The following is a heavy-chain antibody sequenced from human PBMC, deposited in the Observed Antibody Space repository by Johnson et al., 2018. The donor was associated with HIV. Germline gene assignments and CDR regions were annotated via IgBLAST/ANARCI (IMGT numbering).Heavy chain of an antibody. V-gene: IGHV3-NL1*01. Sequence: QMQLVESGGGLVQPGGSLRLSCAASGFTFSSYGVHWVRQAPGKGLEWVSGINWNGGSTSYADSVKGRFTISRDNSKNTLYLQMNSLRAEDTAVYYCAKGENDFGDYWLDAFDIWGQGTMVTVSS. CDR1: GFTFSSYG. D-gene: IGHD4-17*01. CDR3: AKGENDFGDYWLDAFDI. J-gene: IGHJ3*02. CDR2: INWNGGST.